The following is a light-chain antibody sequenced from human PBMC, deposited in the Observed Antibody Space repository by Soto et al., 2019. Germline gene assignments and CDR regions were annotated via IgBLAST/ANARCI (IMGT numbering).Light chain of an antibody. J-gene: IGLJ1*01. CDR2: EVS. V-gene: IGLV2-14*01. CDR1: SSDVGGYNY. CDR3: TSYTSSSTLV. Sequence: QSALTQPASMSGSPGQSVTISCTGTSSDVGGYNYVSWYQQHPGKAPNIMIYEVSHRPSGVSDRFSGSKSGNTASLYISGLQAEDEADYYCTSYTSSSTLVFGTGTKVTVL.